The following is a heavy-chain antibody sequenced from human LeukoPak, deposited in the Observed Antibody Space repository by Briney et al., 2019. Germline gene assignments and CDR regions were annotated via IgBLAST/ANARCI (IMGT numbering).Heavy chain of an antibody. CDR1: GGSISSGGYY. CDR3: ARVRIWRMDV. Sequence: SETLSLTCTVSGGSISSGGYYWSWIRQHPGKGLEWIGYIYYSGSTYYNPSLKSRVTISVDTSKNQFSLKLSSVTAADTAVYYCARVRIWRMDVWGQGTTVTVSS. CDR2: IYYSGST. V-gene: IGHV4-31*03. D-gene: IGHD2-15*01. J-gene: IGHJ6*02.